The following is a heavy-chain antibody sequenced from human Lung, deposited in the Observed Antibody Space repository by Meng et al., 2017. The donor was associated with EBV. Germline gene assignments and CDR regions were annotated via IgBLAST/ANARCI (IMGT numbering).Heavy chain of an antibody. Sequence: EVQLVESGGGLVKPGGSLRLSCAASGFTFSSYSMNWVRQAPGKGLEWVSSISSSSSYIYYADSVKGRFTISRDNAKNSLYLQMNSLRAEDTAVYYCATELAMTTVTTRAGYWGQGTLVNVSS. CDR1: GFTFSSYS. CDR2: ISSSSSYI. CDR3: ATELAMTTVTTRAGY. V-gene: IGHV3-21*01. J-gene: IGHJ4*02. D-gene: IGHD4-17*01.